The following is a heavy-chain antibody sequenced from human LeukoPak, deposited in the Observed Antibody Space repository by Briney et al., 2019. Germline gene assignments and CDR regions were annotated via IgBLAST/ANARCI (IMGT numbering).Heavy chain of an antibody. D-gene: IGHD2-2*01. CDR2: INAGNGNT. V-gene: IGHV1-3*01. CDR3: AVVPAALAHPFDY. J-gene: IGHJ4*02. CDR1: GYTFTSYG. Sequence: ASVKVSCKASGYTFTSYGISWVRQAPGQRLEWMGWINAGNGNTKYSQRFQGRVTITRDTSASTAYMELSSLRSEDTAVYYCAVVPAALAHPFDYWGQGTLVTVSS.